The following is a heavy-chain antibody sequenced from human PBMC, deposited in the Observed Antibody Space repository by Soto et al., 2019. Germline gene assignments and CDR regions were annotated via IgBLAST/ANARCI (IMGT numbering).Heavy chain of an antibody. D-gene: IGHD6-19*01. CDR2: IYHSGST. J-gene: IGHJ4*02. Sequence: PSETLSLTCAVSGGSISSGGYSWSWIRQPPGKGLEWIGYIYHSGSTYYNPSLKSRVTISVDRSKNQFSLKLSSVTAADTAVYYCARVRSSGWKFDYWGQGTLVTVSS. CDR3: ARVRSSGWKFDY. CDR1: GGSISSGGYS. V-gene: IGHV4-30-2*01.